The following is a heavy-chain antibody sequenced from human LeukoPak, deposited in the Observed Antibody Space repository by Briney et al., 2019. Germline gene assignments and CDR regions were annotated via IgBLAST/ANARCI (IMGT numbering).Heavy chain of an antibody. J-gene: IGHJ4*02. CDR2: ITTYTGNT. Sequence: GASVKVSCKASGYTFTTYDITWVRQAPGQGLEWMGCITTYTGNTNYAGKLQGRVTMTTDTSTSTAYMELRSLKSDDTAVYYCARGSVFDYWGQGTLVTVSS. CDR1: GYTFTTYD. V-gene: IGHV1-18*01. CDR3: ARGSVFDY.